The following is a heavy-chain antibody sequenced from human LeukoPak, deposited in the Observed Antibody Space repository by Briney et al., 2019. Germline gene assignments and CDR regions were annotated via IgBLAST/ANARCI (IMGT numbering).Heavy chain of an antibody. V-gene: IGHV3-48*03. CDR2: VSKSGGTM. CDR1: GFTFSSYE. CDR3: ATAVI. Sequence: GGCLRLSCEASGFTFSSYEMNWFRQAPGKGLEWVSYVSKSGGTMKNADSVKGRFTVSRDNAKNSLYLQMNSLTAEDTAVYYCATAVIRGRGTMVTVSS. J-gene: IGHJ3*02.